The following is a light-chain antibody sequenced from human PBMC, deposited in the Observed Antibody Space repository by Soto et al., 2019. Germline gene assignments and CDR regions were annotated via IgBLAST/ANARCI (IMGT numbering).Light chain of an antibody. V-gene: IGKV1-5*01. CDR2: GAS. J-gene: IGKJ2*01. CDR1: QSINSW. CDR3: QHYSSSSPP. Sequence: DIQMTQSPSTLSASVGDRVTITCRASQSINSWLAWYQQKPGKAPKLLIYGASSLDSGVPSKFSGSGSVTEFTLNIDSLQPDYVATYYCQHYSSSSPPFGQGTKLQI.